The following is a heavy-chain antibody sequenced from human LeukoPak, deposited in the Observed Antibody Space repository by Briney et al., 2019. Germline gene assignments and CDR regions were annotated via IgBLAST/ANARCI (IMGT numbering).Heavy chain of an antibody. CDR2: IYHSGST. CDR1: GGSISSYY. CDR3: ARDRGCSSTSCWFDY. J-gene: IGHJ4*02. D-gene: IGHD2-2*01. Sequence: SETLSLTCTVSGGSISSYYWSWIRQPPGKGLEWIGSIYHSGSTYYNPSLKSRVTISVDTSKNQFSLKLSSVTAADTAVYYCARDRGCSSTSCWFDYWGQGTLVTVSS. V-gene: IGHV4-38-2*02.